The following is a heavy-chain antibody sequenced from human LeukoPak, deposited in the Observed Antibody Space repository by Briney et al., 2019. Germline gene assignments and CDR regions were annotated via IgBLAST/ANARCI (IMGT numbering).Heavy chain of an antibody. Sequence: GGSLRLSCTASGFTFSSYGMHGVRQAPGKGLEWVAVISNDGSKIYYADSVKGRFTISRDNPKNTLYLQMNSLRTEDTALYYCAQDRGGEQQLIQGFAYWGQGTLVTVSS. V-gene: IGHV3-30*18. CDR1: GFTFSSYG. J-gene: IGHJ4*02. CDR3: AQDRGGEQQLIQGFAY. CDR2: ISNDGSKI. D-gene: IGHD6-13*01.